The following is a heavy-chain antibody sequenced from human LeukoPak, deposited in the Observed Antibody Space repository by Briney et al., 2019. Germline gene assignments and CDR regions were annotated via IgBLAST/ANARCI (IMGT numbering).Heavy chain of an antibody. CDR3: ARDPASGGFDS. Sequence: PGGSLRLSCAASGFTFDDYAMHWVRQAPGKGLEWVSGISWNSGSIGYADSVKGRFTISRDNAKRSLYLQMNSLRDEDTAVYYCARDPASGGFDSWGQGILVTVSS. V-gene: IGHV3-9*01. D-gene: IGHD2-15*01. J-gene: IGHJ4*02. CDR1: GFTFDDYA. CDR2: ISWNSGSI.